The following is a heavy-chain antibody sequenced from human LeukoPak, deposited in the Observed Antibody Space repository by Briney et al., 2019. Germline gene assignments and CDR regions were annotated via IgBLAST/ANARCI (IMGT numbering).Heavy chain of an antibody. Sequence: GGSLRLSCAASGFAFSNYWMSWVRQAPGKGLEWVASIKQDGSEKYYVDSVTGRFTISRDNAKNSLYLQMDSLRAEDTAVYYCARVQKTGVRSRWLQPVATRYYFDYWGQGTLVSVSS. CDR3: ARVQKTGVRSRWLQPVATRYYFDY. V-gene: IGHV3-7*01. CDR1: GFAFSNYW. D-gene: IGHD5-24*01. J-gene: IGHJ4*02. CDR2: IKQDGSEK.